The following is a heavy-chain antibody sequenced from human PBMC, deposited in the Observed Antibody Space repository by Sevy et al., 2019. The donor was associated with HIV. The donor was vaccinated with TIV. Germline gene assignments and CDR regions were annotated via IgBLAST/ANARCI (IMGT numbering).Heavy chain of an antibody. CDR3: AKPSDDYGNYYTFDI. J-gene: IGHJ3*02. D-gene: IGHD3-10*01. V-gene: IGHV4-39*01. CDR2: IYYSGTT. Sequence: SETLSLTCTVSGGSIISTSYYWGWIRQPPEKGLEWIGNIYYSGTTYYNPSLKSRVTISVDTSRTRFSLKLTSVTAADTAVYYCAKPSDDYGNYYTFDIWGQGTVVTVSS. CDR1: GGSIISTSYY.